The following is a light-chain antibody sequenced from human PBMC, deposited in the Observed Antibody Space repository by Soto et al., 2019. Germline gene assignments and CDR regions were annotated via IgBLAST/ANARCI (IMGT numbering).Light chain of an antibody. CDR2: DVS. Sequence: QSVLTQPRSVSGSPGQSVTISCTGTSSDVGGYNFVSWYQQHPGKAPKLMIYDVSKRPSGVPDRFSGSKSGNTASLTISGLQAEDEADYYCCSCAGSYTWVFGTGTKVTV. CDR1: SSDVGGYNF. J-gene: IGLJ1*01. V-gene: IGLV2-11*01. CDR3: CSCAGSYTWV.